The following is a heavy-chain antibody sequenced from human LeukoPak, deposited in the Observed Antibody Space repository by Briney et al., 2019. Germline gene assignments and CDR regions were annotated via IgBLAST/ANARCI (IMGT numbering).Heavy chain of an antibody. V-gene: IGHV3-33*01. J-gene: IGHJ4*02. CDR1: GFTFSSYG. CDR2: IWYDGSNK. Sequence: GGSLRLSCAASGFTFSSYGMHWVRQAPGKGLEWVAVIWYDGSNKYYADSVKGRFTISRDNSKNTLYLQMNSLRAEDTAVYYCASGTIVGARGADNWGQGTLVTVSS. CDR3: ASGTIVGARGADN. D-gene: IGHD1-26*01.